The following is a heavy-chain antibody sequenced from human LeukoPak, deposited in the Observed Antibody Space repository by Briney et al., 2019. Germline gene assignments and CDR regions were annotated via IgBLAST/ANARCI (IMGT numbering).Heavy chain of an antibody. V-gene: IGHV3-23*01. CDR3: ARSPVAGPPNYFDY. CDR2: LSGSGGST. J-gene: IGHJ4*02. D-gene: IGHD6-19*01. CDR1: GFTFTGYT. Sequence: GGSLRLSCAESGFTFTGYTMSWVRQAPGKGLEWVSGLSGSGGSTYYSDSVKGRFTISRDNSKNTLYLQIDFLTAEDTAVYYCARSPVAGPPNYFDYLGQGTLVTVSS.